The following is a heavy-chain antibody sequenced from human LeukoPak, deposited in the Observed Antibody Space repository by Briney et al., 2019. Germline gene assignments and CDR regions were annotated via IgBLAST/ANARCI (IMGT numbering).Heavy chain of an antibody. CDR3: ARGLDDYIWGSYRYTRTIPFDY. Sequence: SETLSLTCAVYGGSFSGYFWSWIRQPPGKGLEWIGEINESGSTNYNPSLKSRVTISVDSSKNQFSLKLSSVTAADTAVYYCARGLDDYIWGSYRYTRTIPFDYWGQGTLVTVSS. V-gene: IGHV4-34*01. CDR2: INESGST. D-gene: IGHD3-16*02. J-gene: IGHJ4*02. CDR1: GGSFSGYF.